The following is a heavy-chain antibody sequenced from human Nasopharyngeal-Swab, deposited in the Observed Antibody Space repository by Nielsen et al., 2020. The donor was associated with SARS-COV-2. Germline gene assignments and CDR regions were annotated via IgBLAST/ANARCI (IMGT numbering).Heavy chain of an antibody. V-gene: IGHV4-39*01. Sequence: WIRQPPGRGLEWIGSIYYSGATYYSPSLKSRLTISVDTSQNQFSLTGSSVTASDTAVYYCVRDNYYHYYMDVWGQGTTVTVSS. CDR3: VRDNYYHYYMDV. D-gene: IGHD2-15*01. CDR2: IYYSGAT. J-gene: IGHJ6*03.